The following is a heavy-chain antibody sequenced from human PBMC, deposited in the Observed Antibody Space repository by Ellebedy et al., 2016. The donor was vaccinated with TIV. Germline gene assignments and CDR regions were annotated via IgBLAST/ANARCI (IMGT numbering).Heavy chain of an antibody. CDR1: GFTFSSYA. CDR2: ISGSGGST. CDR3: VAARPNYYGMDV. J-gene: IGHJ6*02. D-gene: IGHD6-6*01. V-gene: IGHV3-23*01. Sequence: GGSLRLSCAASGFTFSSYAMSWVRQAPGKGLEWVSAISGSGGSTYYADSVKGRFTISRDNSKSTLYLQMNSLRAEDTAVYYCVAARPNYYGMDVWGQGTTVTVSS.